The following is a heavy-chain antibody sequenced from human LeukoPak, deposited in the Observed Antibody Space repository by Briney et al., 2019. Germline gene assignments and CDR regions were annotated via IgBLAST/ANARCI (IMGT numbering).Heavy chain of an antibody. J-gene: IGHJ4*02. CDR2: IYYSGST. D-gene: IGHD6-6*01. Sequence: NASETLSLTCTVSGGSISSSSYYWGWIRQPPGKGLEWIGSIYYSGSTYYNPSLKSRVTISVDTSKNQFSLKLSSVTAADTAVYYCARLIAARPFDYWGQGTLVTVSS. CDR3: ARLIAARPFDY. V-gene: IGHV4-39*01. CDR1: GGSISSSSYY.